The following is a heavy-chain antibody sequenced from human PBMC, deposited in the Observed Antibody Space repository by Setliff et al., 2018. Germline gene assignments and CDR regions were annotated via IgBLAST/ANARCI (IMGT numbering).Heavy chain of an antibody. Sequence: GGSLRLSCAASGFTFSSFWMAWVRQAPGKGLEWVSKTHRDGITVYSDSVKGRFTISRDFATNSLHLQMTSLSAEDTAVYYCARRLPYFGMDVGGQGTTVTVS. CDR3: ARRLPYFGMDV. CDR1: GFTFSSFW. J-gene: IGHJ6*02. D-gene: IGHD2-15*01. V-gene: IGHV3-48*04. CDR2: THRDGIT.